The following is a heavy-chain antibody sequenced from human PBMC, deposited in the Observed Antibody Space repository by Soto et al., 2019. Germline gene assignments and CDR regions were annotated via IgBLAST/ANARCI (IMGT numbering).Heavy chain of an antibody. Sequence: QVQLVESGGGVVQPGRSLRLSCAASGFTFSSYGMHWVRQAPGKGLEWVAVISYDGSNKYYADSVKGRFTISRDNSKNTLYLQMNILRAEDTAVYYCAKDLSTPRTAMVGFVDYWGQGTLVTVSS. CDR1: GFTFSSYG. CDR2: ISYDGSNK. CDR3: AKDLSTPRTAMVGFVDY. D-gene: IGHD5-18*01. J-gene: IGHJ4*02. V-gene: IGHV3-30*18.